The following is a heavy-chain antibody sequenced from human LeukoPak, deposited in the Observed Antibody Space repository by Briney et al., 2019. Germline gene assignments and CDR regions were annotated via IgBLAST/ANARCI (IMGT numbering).Heavy chain of an antibody. D-gene: IGHD3-3*01. CDR2: ISAYNGNT. CDR1: GYTFTSYG. CDR3: ARDGGAYDFWSGNNWFDP. V-gene: IGHV1-18*01. J-gene: IGHJ5*02. Sequence: ASVKVSCKASGYTFTSYGISWVRQAPGQGLEWMGWISAYNGNTNYAQKLQGRVTMTTDTYTSTAYMELRSLRSDDTAVYYCARDGGAYDFWSGNNWFDPWGQGTLVTVSS.